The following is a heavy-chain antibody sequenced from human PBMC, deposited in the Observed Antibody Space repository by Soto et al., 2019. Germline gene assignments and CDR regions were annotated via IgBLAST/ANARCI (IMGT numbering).Heavy chain of an antibody. Sequence: ASVKVSCKASGYTFTSYYMHWVRQAPGQGLEWIEIINPSGGSTSYAQKLQGRVTMTRDTSTSTVYMELSSLRSEDTAVYYCAIDSESFWYKLPQKLYYYYGMDVWGQGTTVTVSS. CDR3: AIDSESFWYKLPQKLYYYYGMDV. J-gene: IGHJ6*01. CDR1: GYTFTSYY. CDR2: INPSGGST. D-gene: IGHD2-2*01. V-gene: IGHV1-46*01.